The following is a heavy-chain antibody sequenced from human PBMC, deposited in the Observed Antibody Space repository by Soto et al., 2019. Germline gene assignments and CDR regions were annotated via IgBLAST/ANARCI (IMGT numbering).Heavy chain of an antibody. D-gene: IGHD3-10*01. CDR2: IDWDDDK. CDR1: GFSLSTSGMC. V-gene: IGHV2-70*01. CDR3: ARGNGWGALDSYGRDV. J-gene: IGHJ6*02. Sequence: SGPTLVNPTQTLTLTCTFSGFSLSTSGMCVSWIRQPPGKALDWLALIDWDDDKYYSTSLKTRLTISKDTSKNQVVLTMTNMDPVDTATYYCARGNGWGALDSYGRDVWGQGTTVTVSS.